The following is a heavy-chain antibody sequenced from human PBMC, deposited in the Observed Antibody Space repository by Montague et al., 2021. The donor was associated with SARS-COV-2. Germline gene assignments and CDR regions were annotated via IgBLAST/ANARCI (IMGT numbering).Heavy chain of an antibody. CDR2: IHHGGST. Sequence: SETLSLTCAVHGGSFSTYSWNWIRQPPGKGLEWTGEIHHGGSTNYNPSLKSRVTISADTSKNQFSLKLTSVAAADTAVYYCARLGDGVVPSPILGVGPYYSYHYMDVWGKGTTVTVSS. V-gene: IGHV4-34*01. D-gene: IGHD3-10*01. CDR3: ARLGDGVVPSPILGVGPYYSYHYMDV. J-gene: IGHJ6*03. CDR1: GGSFSTYS.